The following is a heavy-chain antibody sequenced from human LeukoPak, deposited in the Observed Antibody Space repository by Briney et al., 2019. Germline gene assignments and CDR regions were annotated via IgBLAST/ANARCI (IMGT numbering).Heavy chain of an antibody. Sequence: GGSLRLSCAASGFTFNNVWMNWVRQAPGKGLEWVGRIKSKSDGGTTDYAAPVKGRFTISRDDSKNTLYLQMNSLKTEDTAVYYCITGRCRSSCHFYFDYWGQGTLVTVSS. D-gene: IGHD2-2*01. V-gene: IGHV3-15*01. CDR3: ITGRCRSSCHFYFDY. CDR1: GFTFNNVW. CDR2: IKSKSDGGTT. J-gene: IGHJ4*02.